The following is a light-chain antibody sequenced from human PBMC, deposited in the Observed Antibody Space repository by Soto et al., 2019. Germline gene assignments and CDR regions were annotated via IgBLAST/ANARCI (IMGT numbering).Light chain of an antibody. Sequence: EIVMTQSPATLSVSPGERATVSCRASQSVSRNVAWFQHKPGQAPRLLIYGASTRASGIPARFSGGGSGTEFTLTISSLQSEDFAVYYCQQYDKWQAFGQGTKVEIK. V-gene: IGKV3-15*01. CDR3: QQYDKWQA. CDR1: QSVSRN. CDR2: GAS. J-gene: IGKJ1*01.